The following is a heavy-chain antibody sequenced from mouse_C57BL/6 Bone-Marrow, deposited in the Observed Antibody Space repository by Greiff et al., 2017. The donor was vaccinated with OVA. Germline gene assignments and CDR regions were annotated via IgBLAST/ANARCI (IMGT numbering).Heavy chain of an antibody. CDR1: GYTFTSYG. CDR3: ARSYGNPVGFAY. V-gene: IGHV1-81*01. J-gene: IGHJ3*01. Sequence: VQLQQSGAELARPGASVKLSCKASGYTFTSYGISWVKQRTGQGLEWIGEIYPRSGNTYYNEKFKGKATLTADKSSSTAYMELRSLTSEDSAVYFCARSYGNPVGFAYWGQGTLVTVSA. CDR2: IYPRSGNT. D-gene: IGHD2-1*01.